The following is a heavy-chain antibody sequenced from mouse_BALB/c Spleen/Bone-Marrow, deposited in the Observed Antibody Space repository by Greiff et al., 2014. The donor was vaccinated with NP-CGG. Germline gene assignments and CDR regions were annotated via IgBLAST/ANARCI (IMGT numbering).Heavy chain of an antibody. CDR1: GFTFNIYA. V-gene: IGHV10-1*02. Sequence: EVQGVESGGGLVQPKGSLKLSCAASGFTFNIYAMNWVRQAPGKGLEWVARIRSKSKNYATYYADSVKDRFTISRDDSQSMLHLQVNSLKTEDTAMYYCVRHSYHDNSLDYWGQGISVIVSS. J-gene: IGHJ4*01. D-gene: IGHD2-12*01. CDR3: VRHSYHDNSLDY. CDR2: IRSKSKNYAT.